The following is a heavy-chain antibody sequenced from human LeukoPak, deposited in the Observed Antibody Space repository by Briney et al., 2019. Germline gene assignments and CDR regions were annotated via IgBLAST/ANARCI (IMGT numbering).Heavy chain of an antibody. CDR1: GFTFGDHY. CDR2: IGNKANSYTV. CDR3: ASIMGLDY. J-gene: IGHJ4*02. V-gene: IGHV3-72*01. Sequence: GGSLRLSCAASGFTFGDHYMDWVRQAPGKGLEWVGRIGNKANSYTVQYAASVKGRFTISRDDSKNSLYLQINSLKTEDTAVYHCASIMGLDYWGQGTLVTVSS. D-gene: IGHD1-26*01.